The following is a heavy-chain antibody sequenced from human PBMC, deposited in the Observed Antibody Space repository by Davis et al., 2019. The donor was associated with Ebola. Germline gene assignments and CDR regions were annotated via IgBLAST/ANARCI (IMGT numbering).Heavy chain of an antibody. D-gene: IGHD3-22*01. CDR1: GAPTLSTTYY. CDR2: IYLDGLT. Sequence: SDPLSPTFPRPGAPTLSTTYYSACIRQPPWTGFKSNGSIYLDGLTYYNPSFGRRVTIYIDTSKNQFSLRLRSETAAETAIYDCARLRDYYDGSGYAFDSWGQGTMVSVSS. CDR3: ARLRDYYDGSGYAFDS. J-gene: IGHJ3*02. V-gene: IGHV4-39*01.